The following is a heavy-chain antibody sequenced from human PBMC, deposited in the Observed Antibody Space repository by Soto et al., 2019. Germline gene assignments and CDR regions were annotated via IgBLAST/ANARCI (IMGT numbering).Heavy chain of an antibody. D-gene: IGHD7-27*01. J-gene: IGHJ3*01. CDR2: IGGTDGDSDGVP. CDR3: VKRGRNWGAFDF. CDR1: GFILNNYA. Sequence: VQLLESGGDLVQPGGSLRPSWVASGFILNNYAMSWVRQAPGKGLEWVSTIGGTDGDSDGVPWYEDSVKGRFTISRDSSANTLFLHMDNLRAEDSALYYCVKRGRNWGAFDFWGQGTTVVVSS. V-gene: IGHV3-23*01.